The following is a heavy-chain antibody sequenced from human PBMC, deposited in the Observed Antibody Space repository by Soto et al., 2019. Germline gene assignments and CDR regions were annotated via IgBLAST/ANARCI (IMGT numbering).Heavy chain of an antibody. CDR3: VRDDDNLDNGLDH. Sequence: QVQLVESGGGVVQPGGSLRLSCTASGFTFSSYGMRWVRQAPGKGLQWVAVIPHDGTYQYYLDSVKGRFTISRDNSKDTLYLQTNSLRVEDTAVYYCVRDDDNLDNGLDHWGQGTLVTVSS. J-gene: IGHJ4*02. CDR2: IPHDGTYQ. V-gene: IGHV3-30*19. D-gene: IGHD1-1*01. CDR1: GFTFSSYG.